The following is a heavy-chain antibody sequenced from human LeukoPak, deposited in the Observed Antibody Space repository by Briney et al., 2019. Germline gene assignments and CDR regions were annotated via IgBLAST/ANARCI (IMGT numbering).Heavy chain of an antibody. CDR2: IYYSGST. CDR1: GGSISSSSYY. V-gene: IGHV4-39*07. CDR3: ARGLWFGDENPPYFDY. D-gene: IGHD3-10*01. Sequence: SETLSLTCTVSGGSISSSSYYWGWIRQPPGKGLEWIGGIYYSGSTYYNPSLKSRVTISVDTSKNQFSLKLSSVTAADTAVYYCARGLWFGDENPPYFDYWGQGTLVTVSS. J-gene: IGHJ4*02.